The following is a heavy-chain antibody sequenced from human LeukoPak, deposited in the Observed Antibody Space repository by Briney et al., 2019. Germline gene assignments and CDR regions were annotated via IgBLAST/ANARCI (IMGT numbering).Heavy chain of an antibody. J-gene: IGHJ6*02. CDR1: GFTFSDYY. CDR2: ISSGGTTM. Sequence: GGPLRLSCAASGFTFSDYYMTWIRQAPGKGLEWVAYISSGGTTMDYADSVKGRFTISRDNAKNSLYLQMNSLRAEDTAVYYCARDLNGDYEGYYYYYGMDVWGQGTTVTVSS. CDR3: ARDLNGDYEGYYYYYGMDV. V-gene: IGHV3-11*04. D-gene: IGHD4-17*01.